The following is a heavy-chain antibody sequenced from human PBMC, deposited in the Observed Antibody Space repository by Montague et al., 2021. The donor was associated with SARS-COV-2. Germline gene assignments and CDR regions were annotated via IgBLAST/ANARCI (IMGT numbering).Heavy chain of an antibody. J-gene: IGHJ4*02. CDR2: IYYTGGT. D-gene: IGHD6-13*01. Sequence: SETLSLTCTVSGGSVSSGGYYWSWIRQPPGKGLEWIGNIYYTGGTNYXXXLKSRVTISLDTSKNQFSLKLTSVTAADTAVYYCARVSLAAAATRGDSWGKGPLVTVSS. CDR3: ARVSLAAAATRGDS. V-gene: IGHV4-61*08. CDR1: GGSVSSGGYY.